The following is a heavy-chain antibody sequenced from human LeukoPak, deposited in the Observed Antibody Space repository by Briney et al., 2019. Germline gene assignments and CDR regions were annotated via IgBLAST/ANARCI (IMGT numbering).Heavy chain of an antibody. CDR1: GYTFTSYA. Sequence: GASVKVSCKASGYTFTSYAMHWVRQAPGQRLEWMGWINAGNGNTKYSQKFQGRVTITRDTSASTAYMELSSLRSEDTAVYYCAREYDRWFGERLEVFDYWGQGTLVTVSS. D-gene: IGHD3-10*01. CDR3: AREYDRWFGERLEVFDY. CDR2: INAGNGNT. J-gene: IGHJ4*02. V-gene: IGHV1-3*01.